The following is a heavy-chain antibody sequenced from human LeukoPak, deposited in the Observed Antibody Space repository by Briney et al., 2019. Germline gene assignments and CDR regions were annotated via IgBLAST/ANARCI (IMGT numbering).Heavy chain of an antibody. V-gene: IGHV3-23*01. J-gene: IGHJ4*02. Sequence: GGSLRLSCAASGFTFSSYAMSWVRQAPGKGLEWVSAISGSGDSTYYGDSVKGRFTISRDNSKNTLYLQMNSLRAEDTTVYYCAKTRPLDSSSWSHGDYWGQGTLVTVSS. CDR3: AKTRPLDSSSWSHGDY. CDR2: ISGSGDST. CDR1: GFTFSSYA. D-gene: IGHD6-13*01.